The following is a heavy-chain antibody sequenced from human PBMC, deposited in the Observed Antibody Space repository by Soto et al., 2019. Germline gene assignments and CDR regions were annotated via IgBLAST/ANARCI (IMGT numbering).Heavy chain of an antibody. D-gene: IGHD5-12*01. CDR1: GYKVSTWHNFTSYW. Sequence: GESLKISCMGSGYKVSTWHNFTSYWIAWVRQMPGKGLEWMGIIYPGDSDTRYSPSFQGQVTISADKSISTAYLQWSSLKASDTAMYYCARHRLELATTSDFDYWGQGTLVTSPQ. V-gene: IGHV5-51*01. CDR3: ARHRLELATTSDFDY. CDR2: IYPGDSDT. J-gene: IGHJ4*01.